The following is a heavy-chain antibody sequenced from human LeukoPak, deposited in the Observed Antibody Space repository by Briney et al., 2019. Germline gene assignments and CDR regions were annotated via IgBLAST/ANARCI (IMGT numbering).Heavy chain of an antibody. CDR3: ARAAGHRGDLDY. D-gene: IGHD3-10*01. CDR1: GYIFNNYG. CDR2: INPSGGST. J-gene: IGHJ4*02. V-gene: IGHV1-46*02. Sequence: ASVKVSCKASGYIFNNYGISWVRQAPGQGLEWMGIINPSGGSTSYTQNFQDRVTMTRDMSTSTVYMELSSLRSEDTAVYYCARAAGHRGDLDYWGQGTLVTVSS.